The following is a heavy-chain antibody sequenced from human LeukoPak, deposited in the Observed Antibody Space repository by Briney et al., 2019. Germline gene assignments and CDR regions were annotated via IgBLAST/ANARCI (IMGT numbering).Heavy chain of an antibody. CDR3: AGEDVDTAMARNWFDP. D-gene: IGHD5-18*01. Sequence: SETLSLTCAVYGGSFSGYYWSWIRQPSGKGLEWIGEINHSGSTNYNPSLKSRVTISVDTSKNQSSLKLSSVTAADTAVYYCAGEDVDTAMARNWFDPWGQGTLVTVSS. CDR2: INHSGST. V-gene: IGHV4-34*01. CDR1: GGSFSGYY. J-gene: IGHJ5*02.